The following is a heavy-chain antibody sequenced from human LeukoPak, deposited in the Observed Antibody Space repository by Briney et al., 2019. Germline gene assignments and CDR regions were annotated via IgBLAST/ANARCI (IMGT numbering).Heavy chain of an antibody. CDR3: ARLAGQDSYNLGILDY. CDR1: RFTLENYG. D-gene: IGHD5-24*01. V-gene: IGHV3-33*01. J-gene: IGHJ4*02. CDR2: IWFDGSNE. Sequence: GRSLRLSCAASRFTLENYGMHWGRQAPGTGLEWVAVIWFDGSNEYYADSLKGRFTVSRDNSKNTLYLQMNSLRAEDTAVYYCARLAGQDSYNLGILDYWGQGTLVTVSS.